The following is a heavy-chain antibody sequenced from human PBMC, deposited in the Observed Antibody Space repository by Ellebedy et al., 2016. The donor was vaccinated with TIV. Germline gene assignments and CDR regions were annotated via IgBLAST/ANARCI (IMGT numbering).Heavy chain of an antibody. CDR3: ARGFRYGSGSYFYDYGMDV. CDR1: GYTFTSYG. J-gene: IGHJ6*02. V-gene: IGHV1-18*01. D-gene: IGHD3-10*01. CDR2: IGAYNGNT. Sequence: AASVKVSCKASGYTFTSYGISWVRQAPGQGLEWMGWIGAYNGNTNYAQKLQGRVTMTTDTSTSTAYMELRSLRSDDTAVYYCARGFRYGSGSYFYDYGMDVWGQGTTVTVSS.